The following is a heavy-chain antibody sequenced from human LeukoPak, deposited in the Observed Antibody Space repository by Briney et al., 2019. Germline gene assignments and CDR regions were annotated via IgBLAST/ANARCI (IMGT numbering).Heavy chain of an antibody. CDR3: ARTLGYCSSTSCYGGYYFDY. J-gene: IGHJ4*02. D-gene: IGHD2-2*01. V-gene: IGHV4-59*01. CDR2: IYYSGST. Sequence: MSSETLSLACTVSGGSISSYYWSWIRKPPGKRLEWIGYIYYSGSTNYNPSLKSRVTISVDTSKNQFSLKLSSVTAADTAVYYCARTLGYCSSTSCYGGYYFDYWGQGTLVTVSS. CDR1: GGSISSYY.